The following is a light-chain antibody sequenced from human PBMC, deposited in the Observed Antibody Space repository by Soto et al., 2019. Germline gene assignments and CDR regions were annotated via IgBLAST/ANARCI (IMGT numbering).Light chain of an antibody. CDR3: QAYDVSLSGIYV. V-gene: IGLV1-40*01. Sequence: QSVLTQPPSVSGAPGQRVTISCSGSSSNIGAGFDVHGYQQLPGTAPKLLIDANTNRPSGLPDRFSGSKSGTSASLAITGLQAEDEADYYCQAYDVSLSGIYVFGTGTKLTVL. CDR1: SSNIGAGFD. J-gene: IGLJ1*01. CDR2: ANT.